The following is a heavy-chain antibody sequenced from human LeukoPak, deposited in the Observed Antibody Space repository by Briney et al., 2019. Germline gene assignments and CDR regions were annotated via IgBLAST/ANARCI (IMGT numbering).Heavy chain of an antibody. CDR3: ARGYGSGSYYPFDY. D-gene: IGHD3-10*01. Sequence: SHTLSLTCTVSGDSNSSSSYYWGWIRQPPGKGLERIWCLYYRGSPYYNPSLKSRVTISVDTSKNQFSLKVTSVTATDTAVYCARGYGSGSYYPFDYWGQGTLVTVSS. CDR2: LYYRGSP. J-gene: IGHJ4*02. CDR1: GDSNSSSSYY. V-gene: IGHV4-39*01.